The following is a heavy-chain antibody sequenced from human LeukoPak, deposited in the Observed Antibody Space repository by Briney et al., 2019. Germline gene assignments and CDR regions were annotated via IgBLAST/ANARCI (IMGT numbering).Heavy chain of an antibody. D-gene: IGHD6-13*01. CDR2: IIPIFGTA. CDR3: ARDGQQQIDYYMDV. Sequence: ASVKVSCKASGGTFSSYAISWVRQAPGQGLEWMGGIIPIFGTANYAQKFQGRVTITTDESTSTAYMELSSLRSEDTAMYYCARDGQQQIDYYMDVWGKGTTVTVSS. V-gene: IGHV1-69*05. J-gene: IGHJ6*03. CDR1: GGTFSSYA.